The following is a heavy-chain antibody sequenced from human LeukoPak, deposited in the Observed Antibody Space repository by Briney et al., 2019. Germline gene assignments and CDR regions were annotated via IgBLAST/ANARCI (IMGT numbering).Heavy chain of an antibody. D-gene: IGHD6-19*01. Sequence: SETLSLTCTVSGGSISSYYWSWIRQPPGKGLEWIGYIYYSGSTNYNPSLKSRVTISVDTSKNQFSLKLSSVTAADTAVYCCAREPDSSGWYRVLDALDIWGQGTMVTVSS. J-gene: IGHJ3*02. CDR1: GGSISSYY. CDR3: AREPDSSGWYRVLDALDI. CDR2: IYYSGST. V-gene: IGHV4-59*01.